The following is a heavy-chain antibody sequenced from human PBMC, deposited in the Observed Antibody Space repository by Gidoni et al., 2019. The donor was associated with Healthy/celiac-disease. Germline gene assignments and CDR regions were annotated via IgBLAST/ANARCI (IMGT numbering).Heavy chain of an antibody. CDR2: ISSSISTI. J-gene: IGHJ4*02. CDR3: ARGWPITAMDPSFDY. Sequence: EVQLVESGGGLVQPGGCLRLSCAASGVTFSSYSMNWVRQAPGRGLEWVSYISSSISTIDYADSVKGRFTISRDNAKNSLYLQMNSLRDEDTAVYYCARGWPITAMDPSFDYWGQGTLVTVSS. CDR1: GVTFSSYS. V-gene: IGHV3-48*02. D-gene: IGHD5-18*01.